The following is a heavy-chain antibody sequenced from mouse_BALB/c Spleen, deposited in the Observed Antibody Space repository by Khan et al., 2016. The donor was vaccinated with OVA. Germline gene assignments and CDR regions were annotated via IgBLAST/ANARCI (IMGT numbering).Heavy chain of an antibody. D-gene: IGHD1-1*01. CDR3: ARDYYDSRGALDY. CDR2: ISSGANYT. J-gene: IGHJ4*01. V-gene: IGHV5-9-1*01. Sequence: EVELVESGGGLVKPGGSLKLSCAASGFTFSSYAMSWVRQTPEKRLEWVATISSGANYTYFPDSVKGRFTISRDNAKNTLYLQMSSRRSEDTAMYYCARDYYDSRGALDYWGQGTSVTVSS. CDR1: GFTFSSYA.